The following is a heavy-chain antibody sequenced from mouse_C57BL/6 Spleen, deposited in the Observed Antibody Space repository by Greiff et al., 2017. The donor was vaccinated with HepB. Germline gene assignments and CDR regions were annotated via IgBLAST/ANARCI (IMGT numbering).Heavy chain of an antibody. V-gene: IGHV7-3*01. Sequence: EVQLVESGGGLVQPGGSLSLSCAASGFTFTDYYMSWVRQPPGKALEWLGFIRNKANGYTTEYSASVKGRFTISRDNSQSILYLQMNALRAEDSATYYCARYNYASRRAMDYWGQGTSVTVSS. CDR1: GFTFTDYY. CDR2: IRNKANGYTT. CDR3: ARYNYASRRAMDY. J-gene: IGHJ4*01. D-gene: IGHD1-1*01.